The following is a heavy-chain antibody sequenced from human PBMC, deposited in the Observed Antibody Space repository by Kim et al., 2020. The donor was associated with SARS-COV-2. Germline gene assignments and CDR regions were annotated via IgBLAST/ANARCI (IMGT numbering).Heavy chain of an antibody. J-gene: IGHJ3*01. CDR3: SRRGGSNGWGDFDL. Sequence: AESVKGRFTISRGSSTNTLYLRMESLRADDTAVYYCSRRGGSNGWGDFDLWGQGTAVAVSS. V-gene: IGHV3-23*01. D-gene: IGHD6-19*01.